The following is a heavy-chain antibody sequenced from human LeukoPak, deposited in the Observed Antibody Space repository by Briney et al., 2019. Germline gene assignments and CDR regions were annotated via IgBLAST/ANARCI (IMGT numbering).Heavy chain of an antibody. CDR3: ARVSCDEITCKYPFDC. CDR1: GFSFSNYN. CDR2: IGSSGSFI. J-gene: IGHJ4*02. D-gene: IGHD2-2*02. Sequence: GGSLRLSCEASGFSFSNYNINWVRQAPGKGLEWVSSIGSSGSFIFYADSVKGRFTTSRDNAKNTLYLQMNSLRVEDTAVYYCARVSCDEITCKYPFDCWGQGALVTVSS. V-gene: IGHV3-21*01.